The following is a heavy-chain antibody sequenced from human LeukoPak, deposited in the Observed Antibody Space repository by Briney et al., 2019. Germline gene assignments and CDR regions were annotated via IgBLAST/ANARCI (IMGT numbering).Heavy chain of an antibody. Sequence: LAGGSLRLSCAASGFSFSSHEMKWVRQAPGKGREWVSYISSSGTTVFYADSVKGRFTISRDNAKNSLYLQMNSLRAEDTAVYYCARDRSLADDFWDCWGQGTLATVSS. D-gene: IGHD3-3*01. CDR3: ARDRSLADDFWDC. J-gene: IGHJ4*02. CDR1: GFSFSSHE. CDR2: ISSSGTTV. V-gene: IGHV3-48*03.